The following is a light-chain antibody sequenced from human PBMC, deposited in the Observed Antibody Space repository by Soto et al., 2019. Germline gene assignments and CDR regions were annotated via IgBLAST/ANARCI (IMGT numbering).Light chain of an antibody. CDR2: DVS. CDR3: QQRRSSLT. V-gene: IGKV3D-11*02. J-gene: IGKJ4*01. Sequence: TVLTQSPASVSLSPGERATRSCRASQSVDTYLAWYQQKSGRAPRLLIYDVSKRATGIPPRFSGSGAGTDFTLTISSLEPEDSATYYCQQRRSSLTFGGGTKVDIK. CDR1: QSVDTY.